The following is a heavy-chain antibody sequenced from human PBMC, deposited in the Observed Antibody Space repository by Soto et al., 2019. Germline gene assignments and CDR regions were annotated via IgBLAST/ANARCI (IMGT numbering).Heavy chain of an antibody. Sequence: PGGSLRLSCAASGFTFSSYAMHWVRQAPGKGLEWVAVISYDGSNKYYADSVKGRFTISRDNSKNTLYLQMNSLRAEDTAVYYCARTAYYYGSGSYYLAYWGQGTLVTVSS. CDR3: ARTAYYYGSGSYYLAY. CDR1: GFTFSSYA. J-gene: IGHJ4*02. CDR2: ISYDGSNK. V-gene: IGHV3-30-3*01. D-gene: IGHD3-10*01.